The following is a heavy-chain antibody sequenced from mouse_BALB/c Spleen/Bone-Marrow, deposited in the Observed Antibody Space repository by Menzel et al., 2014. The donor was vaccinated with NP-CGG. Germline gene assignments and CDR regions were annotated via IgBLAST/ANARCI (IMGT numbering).Heavy chain of an antibody. CDR1: GYTFTSSW. Sequence: QVQPKQSGSVLVRPGASVKLSCKASGYTFTSSWMHWAKRRPGQGLEWIGEIHPNSGNTNYNEKFKGKATLTVDTSSSTAYVDLSSLTSEDSAVYYCAREKIYGNYLWYFDVWGAGTTVTVSS. CDR2: IHPNSGNT. V-gene: IGHV1S130*01. D-gene: IGHD2-1*01. CDR3: AREKIYGNYLWYFDV. J-gene: IGHJ1*01.